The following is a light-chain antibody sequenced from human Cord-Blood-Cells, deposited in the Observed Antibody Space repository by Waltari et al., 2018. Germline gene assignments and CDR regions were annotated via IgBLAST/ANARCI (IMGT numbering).Light chain of an antibody. CDR3: LLSYSGAWV. V-gene: IGLV7-46*01. CDR1: TGAVTSGHY. J-gene: IGLJ3*02. CDR2: DTS. Sequence: QAVVTQEPSLTVSPGGTVTLTCGSSTGAVTSGHYPYWFQQKPAQAPRPLICDTSNKRSCTPDRFSGSLLGGKAALTLSGAQPEDEAEYYCLLSYSGAWVFGGGTKLTVL.